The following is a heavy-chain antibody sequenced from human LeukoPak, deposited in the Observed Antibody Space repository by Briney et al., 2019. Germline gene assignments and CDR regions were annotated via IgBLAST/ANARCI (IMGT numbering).Heavy chain of an antibody. D-gene: IGHD3-3*01. Sequence: SETLSLTCTVSGGSISSSSYYWGWIRQPPEKGLEWIGSIYYSGSTYYNPSLKSRVTISVDTSKNQFSLKLSSVTAADTAVYYCARLTPSFWRGLPDVWGKGTTVTVSS. CDR2: IYYSGST. V-gene: IGHV4-39*01. CDR3: ARLTPSFWRGLPDV. CDR1: GGSISSSSYY. J-gene: IGHJ6*04.